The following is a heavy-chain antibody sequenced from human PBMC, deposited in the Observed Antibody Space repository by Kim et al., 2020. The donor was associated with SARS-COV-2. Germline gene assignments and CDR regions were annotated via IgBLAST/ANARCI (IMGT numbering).Heavy chain of an antibody. D-gene: IGHD2-2*01. V-gene: IGHV4-39*01. Sequence: IYYSACTYYKPSLKSRVTLSGDTSKNQFSLKLSSVTAADTAVYYCATTYLWGQGTLVTVSS. J-gene: IGHJ4*02. CDR3: ATTYL. CDR2: IYYSACT.